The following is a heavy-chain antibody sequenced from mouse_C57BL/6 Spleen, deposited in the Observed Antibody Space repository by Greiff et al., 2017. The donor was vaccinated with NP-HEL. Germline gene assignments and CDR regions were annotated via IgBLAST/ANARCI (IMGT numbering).Heavy chain of an antibody. CDR2: ISDGGSYT. CDR1: GFTFSSYA. CDR3: ARDPLYGNYGVAY. D-gene: IGHD2-1*01. J-gene: IGHJ3*01. V-gene: IGHV5-4*01. Sequence: EVMLVESGGGLVKPGGSLKLSCAASGFTFSSYAMSWVRQTPEKRLEWVATISDGGSYTYYPDNVKGRFTISRDNAKNNLYLQMSHLKSEDTAMYYCARDPLYGNYGVAYWGQGTLVTVSA.